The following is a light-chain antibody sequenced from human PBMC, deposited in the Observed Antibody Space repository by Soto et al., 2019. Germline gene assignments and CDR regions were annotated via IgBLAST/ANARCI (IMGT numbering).Light chain of an antibody. Sequence: QSVLTQPPSASGTPGQRVTISCSGSSSNIGGNTVHWYRQLPGTAPKLLIYSNRQRPSGVPDRFSGSKSGTSASLAISGLQSDDEADYYCAAWGDSLNGVVFGGGTKLTVL. J-gene: IGLJ2*01. CDR2: SNR. CDR1: SSNIGGNT. V-gene: IGLV1-44*01. CDR3: AAWGDSLNGVV.